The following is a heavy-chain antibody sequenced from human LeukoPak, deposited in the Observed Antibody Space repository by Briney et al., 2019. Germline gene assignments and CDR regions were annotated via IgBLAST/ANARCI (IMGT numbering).Heavy chain of an antibody. Sequence: PSQTLSLTCTVSGGSISSSDYYWSWIRQPPGKGLEWIGYIYYSGSTYYNPSLKSRVTISVDTSKNQFSLKLSSVTAADTAVYYCARDSLELPHAFDIWGQGTMVTVSS. D-gene: IGHD1-7*01. V-gene: IGHV4-30-4*08. J-gene: IGHJ3*02. CDR3: ARDSLELPHAFDI. CDR2: IYYSGST. CDR1: GGSISSSDYY.